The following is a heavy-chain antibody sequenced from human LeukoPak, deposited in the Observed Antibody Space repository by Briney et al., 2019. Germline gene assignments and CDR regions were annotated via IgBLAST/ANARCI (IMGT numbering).Heavy chain of an antibody. D-gene: IGHD7-27*01. Sequence: PGGSLRLSCAASGFSFSSFAMYWVRQAPGKGLEWVTLISYDGRNKYYADSVKGRFTISRDNSKNTLYLQMNSLRAEDTAVYYCAKKVPANWGSYFDYWGQGTLVTVSS. CDR1: GFSFSSFA. CDR3: AKKVPANWGSYFDY. CDR2: ISYDGRNK. V-gene: IGHV3-30-3*02. J-gene: IGHJ4*02.